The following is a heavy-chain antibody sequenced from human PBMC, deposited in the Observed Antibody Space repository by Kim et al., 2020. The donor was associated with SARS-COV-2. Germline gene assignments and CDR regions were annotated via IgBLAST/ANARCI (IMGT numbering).Heavy chain of an antibody. D-gene: IGHD3-16*01. J-gene: IGHJ3*01. Sequence: GGSLRLSCEASGFTFNNYYMTWVRQAPGKGLEWVANIDEDGNEKLYLDAVKGRFTLSRDTSPNSLFLLLYSLLADDTSVSFFSITCPPCRLSSVWFAF. CDR1: GFTFNNYY. CDR2: IDEDGNEK. V-gene: IGHV3-7*01. CDR3: SITCPPCRLSSVWFAF.